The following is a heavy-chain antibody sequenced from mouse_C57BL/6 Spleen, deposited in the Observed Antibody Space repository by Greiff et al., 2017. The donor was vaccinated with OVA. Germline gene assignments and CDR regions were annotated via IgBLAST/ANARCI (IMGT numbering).Heavy chain of an antibody. CDR2: INPNNGGT. CDR3: ARSSGAGYYYGSSYDYFDY. D-gene: IGHD1-1*01. Sequence: EVQLQQSGPELVKPGASVKISCKASGYTFTDYYMNWVKQSHGKSLEWIGDINPNNGGTSYNQKFKGKATLTVDKSSSTAYMELRSLTSEDSAVYYCARSSGAGYYYGSSYDYFDYWGQGTILTVSS. CDR1: GYTFTDYY. J-gene: IGHJ2*01. V-gene: IGHV1-26*01.